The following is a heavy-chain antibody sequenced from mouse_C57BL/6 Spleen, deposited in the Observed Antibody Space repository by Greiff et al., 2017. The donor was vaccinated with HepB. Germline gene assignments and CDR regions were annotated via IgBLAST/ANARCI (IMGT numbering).Heavy chain of an antibody. CDR3: VCYYGREGFAY. J-gene: IGHJ3*01. V-gene: IGHV1-22*01. D-gene: IGHD1-1*01. CDR1: GYTFTDYN. Sequence: VQLQQSGPELVKPGASVKMSCKASGYTFTDYNMHWVKQSHGKSLEWIGDINPNDGGTSYNQKFKGKATLTVNKSSSPAYMKLRSLTSEDSAVYYCVCYYGREGFAYWGQGTLVTVSS. CDR2: INPNDGGT.